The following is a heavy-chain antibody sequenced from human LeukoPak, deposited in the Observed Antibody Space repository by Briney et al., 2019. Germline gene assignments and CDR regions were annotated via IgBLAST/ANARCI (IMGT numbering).Heavy chain of an antibody. D-gene: IGHD2-8*02. Sequence: GGSLRLSCAASGFTFSSYGMHWVRQAPGKGLEWVAVIWYDGSNKYYADSVKGRFTISRDNSKNTLYLQMNSLRADDTAVYYCATDLVATFNYWGQGAQVTVSS. J-gene: IGHJ4*02. V-gene: IGHV3-33*01. CDR1: GFTFSSYG. CDR3: ATDLVATFNY. CDR2: IWYDGSNK.